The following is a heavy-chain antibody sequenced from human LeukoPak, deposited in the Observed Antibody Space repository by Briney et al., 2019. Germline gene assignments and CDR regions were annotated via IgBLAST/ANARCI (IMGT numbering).Heavy chain of an antibody. CDR1: GGSFSGYY. CDR3: ARGRRLLWFRVTNWFDP. CDR2: INHSGST. D-gene: IGHD3-10*01. Sequence: SETLSLTCAVYGGSFSGYYWSWIRQPPGKGLEWIGEINHSGSTNYNPSLKSRVTISVDTSKNQFSLKLSSVTAADTAVYYCARGRRLLWFRVTNWFDPWGQGTLVTVSS. J-gene: IGHJ5*02. V-gene: IGHV4-34*01.